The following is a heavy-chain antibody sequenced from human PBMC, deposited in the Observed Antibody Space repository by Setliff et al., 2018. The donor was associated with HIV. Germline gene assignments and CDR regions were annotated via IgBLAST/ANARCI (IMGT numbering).Heavy chain of an antibody. J-gene: IGHJ4*02. D-gene: IGHD1-1*01. Sequence: SETLSLTCTVSGGSISSYYWSWIRQPAGKGLEWIGRISYSGTAYYNPSLRSRVTVSVDTSKNQFSLKLSSVTAADTAVYYCARHLESKLLSYWGQGTLVTVSS. CDR2: ISYSGTA. CDR3: ARHLESKLLSY. V-gene: IGHV4-59*05. CDR1: GGSISSYY.